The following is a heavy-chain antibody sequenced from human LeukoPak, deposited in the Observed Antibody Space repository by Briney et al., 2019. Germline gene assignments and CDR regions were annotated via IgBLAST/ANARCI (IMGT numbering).Heavy chain of an antibody. D-gene: IGHD3-10*01. Sequence: GGSLRLSCAASGFTFINYSMNWVRQAPGKGLEWVSSISPSSTYIYYADSVKGRFTISRDNAKNSLYPQMISLSAEDTAVYYCARDLERITLVRGVIPNWFDPWGQGALVTVSS. J-gene: IGHJ5*02. CDR3: ARDLERITLVRGVIPNWFDP. CDR1: GFTFINYS. V-gene: IGHV3-21*01. CDR2: ISPSSTYI.